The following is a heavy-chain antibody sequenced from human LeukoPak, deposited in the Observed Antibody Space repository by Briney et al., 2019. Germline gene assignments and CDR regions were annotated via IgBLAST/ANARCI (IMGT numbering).Heavy chain of an antibody. Sequence: SETLSLTCAVYGGSFSGYYWSWIRQPPGKGLEWIGEINHSGSTNCNPSLKSRVTISVDTSKNQFSLKLSSVTAADTAVYYCARAGVENYDFWSGYYPFDYWGQGTLVTVSS. CDR2: INHSGST. D-gene: IGHD3-3*01. V-gene: IGHV4-34*01. CDR3: ARAGVENYDFWSGYYPFDY. J-gene: IGHJ4*02. CDR1: GGSFSGYY.